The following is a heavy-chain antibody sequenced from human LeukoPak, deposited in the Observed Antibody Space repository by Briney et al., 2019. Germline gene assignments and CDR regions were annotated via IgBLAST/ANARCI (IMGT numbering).Heavy chain of an antibody. CDR1: GGSFSGYY. D-gene: IGHD3-22*01. Sequence: PSETLSLTCAVYGGSFSGYYWSWIRQPPGKGLEWIGEINHSGSTNYNPSLKSRVTISVDTSKNQFSLKLGSVTAADTAVYYCARLYYYDSSGYYYHQSPGGYWGQGTLVTVSS. CDR3: ARLYYYDSSGYYYHQSPGGY. CDR2: INHSGST. J-gene: IGHJ4*02. V-gene: IGHV4-34*01.